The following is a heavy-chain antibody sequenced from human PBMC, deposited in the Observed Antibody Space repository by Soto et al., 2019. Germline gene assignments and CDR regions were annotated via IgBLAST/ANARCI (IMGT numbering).Heavy chain of an antibody. J-gene: IGHJ4*02. V-gene: IGHV3-23*01. D-gene: IGHD1-26*01. CDR3: AKLTGNSGSYPLYYFDY. Sequence: EVQLLESGGGLVQPGGSLRLSCAASGFTFSSYAMSWVRQAPGKGLEWVSAISGSGGSTYYADFVKGRFTISRDNSKNTLYLQMNSLRAEDTAVYYCAKLTGNSGSYPLYYFDYWGQGTLVTVSS. CDR2: ISGSGGST. CDR1: GFTFSSYA.